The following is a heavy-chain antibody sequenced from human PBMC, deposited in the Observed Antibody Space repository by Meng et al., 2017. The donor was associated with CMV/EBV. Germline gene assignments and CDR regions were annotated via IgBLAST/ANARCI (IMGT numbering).Heavy chain of an antibody. V-gene: IGHV5-10-1*01. CDR2: IDPSDSYT. Sequence: KVSCKGSGYSFTNYWISWVRQMPGKGLEWMGTIDPSDSYTNYSPSFQGHVTISADKSISTAYLQWSSLKASDTAMYYCAVGWYFDFDSGAREPWSPSPQ. J-gene: IGHJ4*02. CDR1: GYSFTNYW. D-gene: IGHD1-14*01. CDR3: AVGWYFDFDS.